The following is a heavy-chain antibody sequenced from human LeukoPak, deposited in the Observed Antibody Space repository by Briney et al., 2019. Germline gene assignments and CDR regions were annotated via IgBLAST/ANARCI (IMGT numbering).Heavy chain of an antibody. V-gene: IGHV4-34*01. J-gene: IGHJ6*03. CDR3: ARGRRDGYNLYYYYYMDV. D-gene: IGHD5-24*01. Sequence: PSETLSLTCTVSGGSISSYYWSWIRQPAGKGLEWIGEINHSGSTNYNPSLKSRVTISVDTSKNQFSLKLSSVTAADTAVYYCARGRRDGYNLYYYYYMDVWGKGTTVTVSS. CDR1: GGSISSYY. CDR2: INHSGST.